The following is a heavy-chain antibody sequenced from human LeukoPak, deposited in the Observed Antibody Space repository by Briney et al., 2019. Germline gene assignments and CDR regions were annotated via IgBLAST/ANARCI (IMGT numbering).Heavy chain of an antibody. J-gene: IGHJ5*02. CDR2: INHSGST. Sequence: SETLSLTCAVYGGSFSGYYWSWIRQPPGKGLEWIGEINHSGSTDYNPSLKSRVTISVDTSKNQFSLKLSSVTAADTAVYYCARGPDHGGRHNWFDPWGQGTLVTVSS. D-gene: IGHD4-23*01. CDR1: GGSFSGYY. V-gene: IGHV4-34*01. CDR3: ARGPDHGGRHNWFDP.